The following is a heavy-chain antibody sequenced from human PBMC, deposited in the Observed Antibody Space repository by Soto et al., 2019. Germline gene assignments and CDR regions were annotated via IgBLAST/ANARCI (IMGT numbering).Heavy chain of an antibody. CDR3: AATPEQQHAVHPDFYYYYYGMDV. V-gene: IGHV3-30*03. J-gene: IGHJ6*02. Sequence: QVQLVESGGGVVQPVRSLRLSCAASGFTFSSYGMHWVRQAPGKGLEWVAVISYDGSNKYYADSVKGRFTISRDNSKNTLYLPMNSLRAEDTAVYYCAATPEQQHAVHPDFYYYYYGMDVWGQGTTVTVSS. CDR2: ISYDGSNK. CDR1: GFTFSSYG. D-gene: IGHD6-13*01.